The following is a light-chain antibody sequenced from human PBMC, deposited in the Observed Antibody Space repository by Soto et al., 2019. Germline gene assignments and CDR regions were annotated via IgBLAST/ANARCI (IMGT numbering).Light chain of an antibody. CDR1: QSISSY. CDR2: AAS. J-gene: IGKJ2*01. V-gene: IGKV1-39*01. Sequence: DIQMTQSPSSLPASVGDRVTITCRASQSISSYLNWYQQKPGKAPKLLIYAASSLQSGVPSRFSGSGSGTDFSLTISSLQPEYFANYYCQQSYSTPMYTFGQGTKLQIK. CDR3: QQSYSTPMYT.